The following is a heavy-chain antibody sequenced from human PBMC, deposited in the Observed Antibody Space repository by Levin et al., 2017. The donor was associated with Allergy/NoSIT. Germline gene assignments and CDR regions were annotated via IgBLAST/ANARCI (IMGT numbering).Heavy chain of an antibody. D-gene: IGHD5/OR15-5a*01. V-gene: IGHV3-30*18. Sequence: LSLTCAASGFAFRVSGMHWVRQAPGKGLEWVALISYDGSLEYYADSVKGRFTISRDNSKNTLYLQMNSLRPGDTAVYYCAKDVYDYNGRGPWRWLDQWGQGTLVSASP. J-gene: IGHJ5*02. CDR2: ISYDGSLE. CDR1: GFAFRVSG. CDR3: AKDVYDYNGRGPWRWLDQ.